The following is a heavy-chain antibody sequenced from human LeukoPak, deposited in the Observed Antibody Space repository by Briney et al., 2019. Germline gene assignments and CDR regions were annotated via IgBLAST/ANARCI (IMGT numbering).Heavy chain of an antibody. V-gene: IGHV4-4*07. J-gene: IGHJ4*02. D-gene: IGHD6-6*01. CDR3: ARVRGEQLGGYYFDY. CDR1: GGSISSYY. CDR2: IYTSGST. Sequence: NPSETLPLTCTVSGGSISSYYWSWIRQPAGKGLEWIGRIYTSGSTNYNPSLKSRVTMSVDTSKNQFSLKLSSVTAADTAVYYCARVRGEQLGGYYFDYWGQGTLVTVSS.